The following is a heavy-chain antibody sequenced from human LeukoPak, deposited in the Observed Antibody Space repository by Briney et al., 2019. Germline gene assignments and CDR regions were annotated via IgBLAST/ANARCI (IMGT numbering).Heavy chain of an antibody. CDR2: ISGSGGST. CDR1: GFTFSSYA. V-gene: IGHV3-23*01. Sequence: PGGSLRLSCAASGFTFSSYAMSWVRQAPGKGLEWVSAISGSGGSTYYADSVKGRFTISRDNSKNTLYLQMNSLRAEDTAVYYCARDRGLRYFDWLFPDYYYYYGMDVWGQGTTVTVSS. CDR3: ARDRGLRYFDWLFPDYYYYYGMDV. D-gene: IGHD3-9*01. J-gene: IGHJ6*02.